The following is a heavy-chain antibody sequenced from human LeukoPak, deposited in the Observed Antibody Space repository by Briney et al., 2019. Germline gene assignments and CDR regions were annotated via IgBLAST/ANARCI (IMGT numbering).Heavy chain of an antibody. V-gene: IGHV1-18*01. CDR1: GYTFTSYG. J-gene: IGHJ4*02. CDR3: AKGVGTALVHTNLDY. CDR2: ISTYNGNT. Sequence: ASVKVSCKTSGYTFTSYGISWVRQAPGQGLEWMGWISTYNGNTNYAQKVQGRVTMTTDTSTSTAYMELRSLRSDDTAVYYCAKGVGTALVHTNLDYWGQGTLVTVSS. D-gene: IGHD5-18*01.